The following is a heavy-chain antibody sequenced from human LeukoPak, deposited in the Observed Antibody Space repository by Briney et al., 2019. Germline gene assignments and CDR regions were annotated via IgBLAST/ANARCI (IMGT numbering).Heavy chain of an antibody. Sequence: PGGSLRLSCAASGFTFSSYAMSWVRQAPGKGLEWVSAISGSGGSTYYADSVKGRFTISRDNSKNTLYLQMNSLRAEDTAAYYCACRDYYDSSGYYYAWFDPWGQGTLVTVSS. D-gene: IGHD3-22*01. V-gene: IGHV3-23*01. CDR2: ISGSGGST. CDR1: GFTFSSYA. CDR3: ACRDYYDSSGYYYAWFDP. J-gene: IGHJ5*02.